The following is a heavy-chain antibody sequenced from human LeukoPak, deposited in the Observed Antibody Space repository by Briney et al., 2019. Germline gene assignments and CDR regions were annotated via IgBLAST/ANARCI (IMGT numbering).Heavy chain of an antibody. D-gene: IGHD2-2*01. CDR1: GYTFTSYD. V-gene: IGHV1-8*01. CDR2: MNPNSGNT. Sequence: GASVRVSCKASGYTFTSYDINWVRQATGQGLEWMGWMNPNSGNTGYARKFQGRVTMTRNTSISTAYMELSSLRSEDTAVYYCARGGPYCSSTSCYYYYGMDVWGQGTTVTVSS. J-gene: IGHJ6*02. CDR3: ARGGPYCSSTSCYYYYGMDV.